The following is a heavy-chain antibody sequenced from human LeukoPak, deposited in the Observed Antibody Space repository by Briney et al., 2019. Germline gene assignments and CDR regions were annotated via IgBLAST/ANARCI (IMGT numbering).Heavy chain of an antibody. CDR3: ARSTAGLDY. J-gene: IGHJ4*02. V-gene: IGHV3-7*01. CDR2: IRQDGSEK. D-gene: IGHD1-1*01. CDR1: GFTLSNCW. Sequence: GGSLILSCAASGFTLSNCWMSRVRQAPGKGLEWVANIRQDGSEKHYVDSMRGRFAISRDNAKNSLYLQMSSLRAEDTAVYYCARSTAGLDYWGQGTLVSVSS.